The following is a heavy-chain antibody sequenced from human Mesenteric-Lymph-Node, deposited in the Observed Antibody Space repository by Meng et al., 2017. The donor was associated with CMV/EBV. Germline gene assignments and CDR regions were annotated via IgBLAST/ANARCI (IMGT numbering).Heavy chain of an antibody. CDR2: ISWDGGST. J-gene: IGHJ6*02. Sequence: GESLKISCAASGFTFDDYTMHWVRQAPGKGLEWVSLISWDGGSTYYADSVKGRFTISRDNSKNSLYLQMNSLRAEDTALYYCAKDQYRNYYYGMDVWGQGTTVTV. CDR1: GFTFDDYT. D-gene: IGHD1-1*01. V-gene: IGHV3-43*01. CDR3: AKDQYRNYYYGMDV.